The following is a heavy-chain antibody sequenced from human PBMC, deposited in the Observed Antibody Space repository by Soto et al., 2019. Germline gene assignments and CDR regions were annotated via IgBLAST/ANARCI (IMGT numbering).Heavy chain of an antibody. V-gene: IGHV3-30-3*01. CDR2: ISYDGTNK. Sequence: GGSLRLSCAASGFTFISYAMHWVRQAPGKGLEWVAVISYDGTNKNYADSVKGRFTISRDNSKKTLYLQMSSLRGEDTAVYYCARDTSAVTGTTGDFDYWGQGTLVTVSS. J-gene: IGHJ4*02. D-gene: IGHD1-20*01. CDR1: GFTFISYA. CDR3: ARDTSAVTGTTGDFDY.